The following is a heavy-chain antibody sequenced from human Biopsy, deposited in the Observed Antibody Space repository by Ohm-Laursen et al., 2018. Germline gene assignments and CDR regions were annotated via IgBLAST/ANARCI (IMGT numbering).Heavy chain of an antibody. Sequence: SDTLSLTWAVYGGSPSGYYWNWIRQSPGKGLEWIGEINHRGFTSNNPSLKSRVTISVDTSKNQFSLKLGSVTAADTAVYYCAKNLAVSSYALDIWGQGTMVTVSS. D-gene: IGHD2/OR15-2a*01. J-gene: IGHJ3*02. V-gene: IGHV4-34*01. CDR2: INHRGFT. CDR3: AKNLAVSSYALDI. CDR1: GGSPSGYY.